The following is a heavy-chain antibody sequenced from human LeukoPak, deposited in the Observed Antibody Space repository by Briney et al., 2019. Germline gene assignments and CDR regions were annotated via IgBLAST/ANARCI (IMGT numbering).Heavy chain of an antibody. CDR3: ARGEMASVLFDY. Sequence: SETLSLTCTVSGGSISNYYWSWIRQSPEKGLEWIGYIYYSGTTNYNPSLKSRVTISVDTSKNQFSLKLNSVTAADTAMYYCARGEMASVLFDYWGQGTLVAVSS. V-gene: IGHV4-59*01. D-gene: IGHD5-24*01. CDR2: IYYSGTT. J-gene: IGHJ4*02. CDR1: GGSISNYY.